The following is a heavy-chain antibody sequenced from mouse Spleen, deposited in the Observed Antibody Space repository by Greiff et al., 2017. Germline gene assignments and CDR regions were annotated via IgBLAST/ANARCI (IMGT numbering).Heavy chain of an antibody. V-gene: IGHV3-6*01. CDR2: ISYDGSN. J-gene: IGHJ2*01. CDR1: GYSITSGYY. Sequence: EVQVVESGPGLVKPSQSLSLTCSVTGYSITSGYYWNWIRQFPGNKLEWMGYISYDGSNNYNPSLKNRISITRDTSKNQFFLKLNSVTTEDTATYYCARGVYGNYDWGQGTTLTVSS. CDR3: ARGVYGNYD. D-gene: IGHD2-1*01.